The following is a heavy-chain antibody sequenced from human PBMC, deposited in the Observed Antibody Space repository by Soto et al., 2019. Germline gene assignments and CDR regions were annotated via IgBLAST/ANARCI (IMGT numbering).Heavy chain of an antibody. D-gene: IGHD6-6*01. Sequence: GSLRLSCAASGFTFDDYTMHWVRQAPGKGLEWVSLISWDGGSTYYADSVKGRFTISRDNSKNSLYLQMNSLRTEDTALYYCAKGLYSSSWGNWFDPWGQGTLVTVSS. V-gene: IGHV3-43*01. J-gene: IGHJ5*02. CDR1: GFTFDDYT. CDR3: AKGLYSSSWGNWFDP. CDR2: ISWDGGST.